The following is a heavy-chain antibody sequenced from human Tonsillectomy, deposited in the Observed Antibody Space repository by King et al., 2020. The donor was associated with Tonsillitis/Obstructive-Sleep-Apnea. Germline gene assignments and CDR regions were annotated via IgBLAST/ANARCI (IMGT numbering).Heavy chain of an antibody. D-gene: IGHD3-9*01. CDR2: INHSGST. CDR1: GGSFSAYY. CDR3: ARGDLLTGYYASPDFDY. V-gene: IGHV4-34*01. Sequence: VQLQQWGAGLLKPSETLSLTCAVYGGSFSAYYWSWIRQPPGKGLEWIGEINHSGSTKYNPSLKSRVIISLDTSKNQISLKLSSVTAADTAVYYCARGDLLTGYYASPDFDYWGQGTLVTVSS. J-gene: IGHJ4*02.